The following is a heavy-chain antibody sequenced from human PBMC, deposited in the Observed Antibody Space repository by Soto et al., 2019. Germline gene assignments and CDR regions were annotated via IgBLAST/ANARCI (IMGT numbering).Heavy chain of an antibody. CDR3: AKGGRQWLVPSDLNY. Sequence: VQLVESGGGVVQPGRSLRLSCAASGFTFSDYAMHWVRQAPGKGLEWVAVVSHDGRNTHYADSVKGRFTISRDSSKNTVSLETVSLRGEDTAVDYCAKGGRQWLVPSDLNYGGQGALVTVPA. D-gene: IGHD6-19*01. J-gene: IGHJ4*02. CDR1: GFTFSDYA. CDR2: VSHDGRNT. V-gene: IGHV3-30*18.